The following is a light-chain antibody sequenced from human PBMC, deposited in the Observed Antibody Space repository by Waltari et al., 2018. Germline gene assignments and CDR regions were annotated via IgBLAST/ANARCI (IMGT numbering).Light chain of an antibody. CDR1: QDVKNY. CDR2: TAT. CDR3: QQNYAFPRT. J-gene: IGKJ1*01. Sequence: VIWVTQSPSPLSASTGDTVSITRRTSQDVKNYFAWYRQKPGKAPELLIYTATFLQTGVPSRFSGSGSGTDFTLTITSLQSEDFATYFCQQNYAFPRTFGQGTKVEVK. V-gene: IGKV1D-8*01.